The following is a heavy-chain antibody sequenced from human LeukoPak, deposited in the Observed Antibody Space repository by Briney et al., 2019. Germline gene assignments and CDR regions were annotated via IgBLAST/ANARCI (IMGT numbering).Heavy chain of an antibody. J-gene: IGHJ6*02. V-gene: IGHV3-53*04. CDR3: ARGTSRRGASMDV. D-gene: IGHD3-10*01. CDR2: IYSGGSI. Sequence: GGSLRLSCAASGFTVSSNYMSWVRQAPGKGREWVSVIYSGGSIYYADSVKGRFTISRHNSKNTLYLQMNSLRAEDTAVYYCARGTSRRGASMDVWGQGTTVTVSS. CDR1: GFTVSSNY.